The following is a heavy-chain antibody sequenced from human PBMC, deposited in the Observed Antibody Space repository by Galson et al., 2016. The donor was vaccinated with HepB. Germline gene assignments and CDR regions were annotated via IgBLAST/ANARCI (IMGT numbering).Heavy chain of an antibody. V-gene: IGHV3-23*01. CDR1: GFIFSSFG. CDR2: ISGGGAST. CDR3: AKSKAPYDFWSGYDF. Sequence: SLRLSCAASGFIFSSFGMIWVRQAPGKGLEWTSGISGGGASTYYVDSVKDRFTISRDNDKNRLFLQMNSLRAEDTALYYCAKSKAPYDFWSGYDFWGQGIVVTVSS. J-gene: IGHJ4*02. D-gene: IGHD3-3*01.